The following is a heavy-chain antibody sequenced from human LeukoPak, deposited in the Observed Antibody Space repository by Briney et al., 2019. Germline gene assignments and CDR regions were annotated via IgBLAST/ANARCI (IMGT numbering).Heavy chain of an antibody. J-gene: IGHJ4*02. V-gene: IGHV3-23*01. CDR1: GFTFSSYA. D-gene: IGHD6-19*01. CDR3: AKDTERYSSGWYYFDY. CDR2: ISGSGGST. Sequence: GGSLRLSYAASGFTFSSYAMSWVRQAPGKGLEWVSAISGSGGSTYYADSVKGRFTISRDNSKNTLYLQMNSLRAEDTAVYYCAKDTERYSSGWYYFDYWGQGTLVTVSS.